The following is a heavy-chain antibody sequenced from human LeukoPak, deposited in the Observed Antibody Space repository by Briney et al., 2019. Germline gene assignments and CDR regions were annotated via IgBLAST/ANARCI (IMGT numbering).Heavy chain of an antibody. J-gene: IGHJ3*02. V-gene: IGHV3-21*01. CDR3: ARDPDSGSYSSYWAFDI. CDR2: ISSSSSYI. CDR1: GFSVSDYW. D-gene: IGHD1-26*01. Sequence: GGSLRLSCGASGFSVSDYWMNWVRQAPGKGLEWVSSISSSSSYIYYADSVKGRFTISRDNAKNSLYLQMNSLRAEDTAVYYCARDPDSGSYSSYWAFDIWGQGTMVTVSS.